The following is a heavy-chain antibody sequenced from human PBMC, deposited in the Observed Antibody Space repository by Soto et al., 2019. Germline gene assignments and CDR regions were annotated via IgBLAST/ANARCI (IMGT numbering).Heavy chain of an antibody. J-gene: IGHJ5*02. CDR3: AKALALWSTWFDP. CDR1: GFIVRNYG. CDR2: ISYDGRDK. Sequence: GGSLRLSCAASGFIVRNYGMHWVRQAPGKGLEWVAVISYDGRDKKYADSVKGRFTISRDNPKNTMYLQLNSLRAEDTAVYYCAKALALWSTWFDPWGQGTLVTVSS. V-gene: IGHV3-30*18. D-gene: IGHD3-10*01.